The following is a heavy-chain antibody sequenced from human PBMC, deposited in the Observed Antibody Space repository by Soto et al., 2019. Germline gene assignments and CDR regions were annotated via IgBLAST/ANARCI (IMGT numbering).Heavy chain of an antibody. CDR2: IYYSGST. Sequence: SETLSLTCTFSGGSIRSGGYYWSWIRQHPGKGLEWIGYIYYSGSTYYNPSLKGRVTISVDTSKNQFSLKLSSVTAADTAVYYCARDYLLVDGDTYYYYGMDVWGQGTTVTVSS. CDR3: ARDYLLVDGDTYYYYGMDV. V-gene: IGHV4-31*03. D-gene: IGHD4-17*01. J-gene: IGHJ6*02. CDR1: GGSIRSGGYY.